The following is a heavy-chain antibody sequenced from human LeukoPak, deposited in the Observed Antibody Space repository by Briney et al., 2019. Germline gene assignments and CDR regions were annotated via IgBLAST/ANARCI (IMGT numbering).Heavy chain of an antibody. Sequence: GGSLRLSCAASGFTFSSYAMSWVRQVPGTGLEWVSAISGSGDDTYYADFVKGRFTISRDNSKNTLCLQMNSLRAEDTAIYYCAKDRVVIMPASLNYWGQGTLVIVSS. D-gene: IGHD2-21*01. J-gene: IGHJ4*02. CDR2: ISGSGDDT. CDR1: GFTFSSYA. CDR3: AKDRVVIMPASLNY. V-gene: IGHV3-23*01.